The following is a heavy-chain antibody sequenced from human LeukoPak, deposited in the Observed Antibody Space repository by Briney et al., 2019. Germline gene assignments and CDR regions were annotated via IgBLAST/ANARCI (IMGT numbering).Heavy chain of an antibody. J-gene: IGHJ4*02. CDR1: GGSFSSGSYY. CDR3: ARVLYGSGSYYTDY. Sequence: SETLSLTCTVSGGSFSSGSYYWSWIRQPPGKGLEWIGYIYYTGSTNYNPPLKSRVTISVDTSKSQFSLKLSSVTAADTAVYYCARVLYGSGSYYTDYWGQGTLVTVSS. CDR2: IYYTGST. V-gene: IGHV4-61*01. D-gene: IGHD3-10*01.